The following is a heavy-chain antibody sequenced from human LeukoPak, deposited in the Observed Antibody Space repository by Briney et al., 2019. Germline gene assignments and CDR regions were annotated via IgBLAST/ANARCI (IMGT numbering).Heavy chain of an antibody. V-gene: IGHV4-59*01. CDR3: ARGGLRKDSPFAY. CDR2: IYYSGST. J-gene: IGHJ4*02. CDR1: GGSISSYY. D-gene: IGHD5-12*01. Sequence: SETLSLTCTVSGGSISSYYWSWIRQPPGKGLEWIGYIYYSGSTDYNPSLKSRVTISVDTSKNQFSLKLSSVTAADTAVYYCARGGLRKDSPFAYWGQGTLVTVSS.